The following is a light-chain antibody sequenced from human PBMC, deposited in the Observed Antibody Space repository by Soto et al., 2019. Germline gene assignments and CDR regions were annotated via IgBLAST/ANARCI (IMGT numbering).Light chain of an antibody. CDR3: SSYTSSSTLV. CDR1: SSDVGGYNY. V-gene: IGLV2-14*01. Sequence: QSALTQPASVSGSPGQSITISCTGTSSDVGGYNYVSWYQQHPGKAPKLMSYDVSNRTSGVSNRFSGSKSGNTASLTISGLQAEDEADYYCSSYTSSSTLVFGTGTKVTVL. CDR2: DVS. J-gene: IGLJ1*01.